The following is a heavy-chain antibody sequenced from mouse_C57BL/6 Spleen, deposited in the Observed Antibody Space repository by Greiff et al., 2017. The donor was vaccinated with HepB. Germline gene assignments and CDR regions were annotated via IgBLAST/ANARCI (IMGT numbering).Heavy chain of an antibody. CDR2: IRLKSDNYAT. Sequence: DVMLVESGGGLVQPGGSMKLSCVASGFTFSNYWMNWVRQSPEKGLEWVAQIRLKSDNYATHYAESVKGRFTISRDDSKSSVYLQMNNLRAEDTGIYYCTEGIGFAYWGQGTLVTVSA. CDR3: TEGIGFAY. CDR1: GFTFSNYW. V-gene: IGHV6-3*01. J-gene: IGHJ3*01.